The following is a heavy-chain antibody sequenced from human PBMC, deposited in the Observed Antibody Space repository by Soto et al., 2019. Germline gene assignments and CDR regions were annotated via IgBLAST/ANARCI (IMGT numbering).Heavy chain of an antibody. Sequence: PSETLSLTCTVSGDSISSGNKYWSWIRQPPGKDLEWIGYVFSSGTTYYNPSLKGRVSISLDASENQFSLKFASVTDADSAVYYCARVPSPFDYYYAMDVWGQGTTVTVSS. J-gene: IGHJ6*02. CDR3: ARVPSPFDYYYAMDV. CDR1: GDSISSGNKY. V-gene: IGHV4-30-4*01. CDR2: VFSSGTT. D-gene: IGHD3-16*01.